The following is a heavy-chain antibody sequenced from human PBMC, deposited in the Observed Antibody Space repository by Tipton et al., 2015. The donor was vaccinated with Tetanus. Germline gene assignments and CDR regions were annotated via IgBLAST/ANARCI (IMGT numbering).Heavy chain of an antibody. V-gene: IGHV4-34*01. J-gene: IGHJ4*02. Sequence: LVKPSETLSLTCGVFGDYLSDYYWTWVRQPPGKGLEWIGEIHRGGSTNYNPSLKSRVSMSVDTAKNRFSLTLTSVTAADMAAYYCARSISAGSVWPYEHWGQGTLVTVSS. CDR2: IHRGGST. CDR3: ARSISAGSVWPYEH. D-gene: IGHD6-13*01. CDR1: GDYLSDYY.